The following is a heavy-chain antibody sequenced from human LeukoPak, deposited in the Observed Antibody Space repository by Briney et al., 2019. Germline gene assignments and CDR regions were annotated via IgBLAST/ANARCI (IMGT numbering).Heavy chain of an antibody. CDR1: GSSLHDLP. CDR2: FDPENAEI. Sequence: GASVKVSCKLSGSSLHDLPIQWVRQAGTKGLEWMAGFDPENAEIVYAQKFQGRVTMTEDTSTDTAYLELTSLTSDDTALYYCATRGSDFWGGFDHWGQGTQVTVSS. D-gene: IGHD3-3*01. V-gene: IGHV1-24*01. CDR3: ATRGSDFWGGFDH. J-gene: IGHJ4*02.